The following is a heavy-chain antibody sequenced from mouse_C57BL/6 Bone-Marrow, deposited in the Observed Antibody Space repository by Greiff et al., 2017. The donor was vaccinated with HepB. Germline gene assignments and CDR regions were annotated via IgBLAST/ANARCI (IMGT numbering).Heavy chain of an antibody. J-gene: IGHJ2*01. D-gene: IGHD1-1*01. CDR3: ARDRYYYGSRYYVDY. CDR1: GFTFSSYA. V-gene: IGHV5-4*01. CDR2: ISDGGSYT. Sequence: EVKLQESGGGLVKPGGSLKLSCAASGFTFSSYAMSWVRQTPEKRLEWVATISDGGSYTYYPDNVKGRFTISRDNAKNNLYLQMSHLKSEDTAMYYCARDRYYYGSRYYVDYWGQGTTLTVSS.